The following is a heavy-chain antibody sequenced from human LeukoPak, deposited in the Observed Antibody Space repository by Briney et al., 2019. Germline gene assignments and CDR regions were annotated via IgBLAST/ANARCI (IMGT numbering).Heavy chain of an antibody. Sequence: SETLSLTCTVSGGSINGYYWSWIRKPAGRGLEWIGHIYTTGSTNYNPSLKSRVSMSVDTSNNQFSLRLTSVTAADTAVYYCARGGTKAAATFDYWGQGTLVTVFS. CDR1: GGSINGYY. CDR2: IYTTGST. D-gene: IGHD2-2*01. J-gene: IGHJ4*02. V-gene: IGHV4-4*07. CDR3: ARGGTKAAATFDY.